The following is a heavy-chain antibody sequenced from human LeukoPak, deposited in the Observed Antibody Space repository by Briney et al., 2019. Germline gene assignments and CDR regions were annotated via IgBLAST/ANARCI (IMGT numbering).Heavy chain of an antibody. CDR2: IYTSGST. D-gene: IGHD5-12*01. Sequence: SETLSLTCTVSGGSISSYYWSWIRQPPGKGLEWIGYIYTSGSTNYNPSLKSPVTISVDTAKNQFSLKLSSVTAADTAVYYCARHKPRLRGYSGYDWGFDAFDIWGQGTMVTVSS. CDR3: ARHKPRLRGYSGYDWGFDAFDI. V-gene: IGHV4-4*09. J-gene: IGHJ3*02. CDR1: GGSISSYY.